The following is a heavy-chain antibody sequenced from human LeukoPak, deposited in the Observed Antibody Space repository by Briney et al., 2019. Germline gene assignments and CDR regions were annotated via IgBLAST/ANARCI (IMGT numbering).Heavy chain of an antibody. V-gene: IGHV3-48*01. D-gene: IGHD3-10*01. J-gene: IGHJ3*02. CDR3: ARDRGKGADAFDI. CDR2: ISSSSSTI. Sequence: GGSLRLSCAASGFTFSSYSMNWVRQAPGKGLEWVSYISSSSSTIYYADSVKGRFTISRDNVKNSLYLQMNSLRAEDTAVYYCARDRGKGADAFDIWGQGTMVTVSS. CDR1: GFTFSSYS.